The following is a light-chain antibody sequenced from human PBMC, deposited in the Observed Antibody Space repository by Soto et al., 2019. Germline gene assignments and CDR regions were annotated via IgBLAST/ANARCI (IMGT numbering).Light chain of an antibody. J-gene: IGLJ2*01. Sequence: QSALTQPASVSGSPGQSITISCTGTSSDVGGYNYVSWYQQHSGKAPKLMIYDVSNRPSGVSNRFSGSKSGNTASLTISGLQAEDEADYYCSSYTGSSTVVFGGGTQLTVL. CDR3: SSYTGSSTVV. CDR1: SSDVGGYNY. V-gene: IGLV2-14*01. CDR2: DVS.